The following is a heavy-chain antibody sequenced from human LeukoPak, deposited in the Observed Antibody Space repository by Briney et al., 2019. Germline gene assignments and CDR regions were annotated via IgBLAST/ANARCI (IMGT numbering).Heavy chain of an antibody. V-gene: IGHV4-59*08. J-gene: IGHJ3*02. CDR1: GGSISSYY. D-gene: IGHD5-24*01. CDR3: ARHWGDGYVRAFDI. Sequence: PSETLSLTCTVSGGSISSYYWSWIRQPPGKGLEWIGYIYYSGSTNYNPSLKSRVTISVDTSKNQFSLKLSSVTAADTAVYYCARHWGDGYVRAFDIWGQGTMVTVSS. CDR2: IYYSGST.